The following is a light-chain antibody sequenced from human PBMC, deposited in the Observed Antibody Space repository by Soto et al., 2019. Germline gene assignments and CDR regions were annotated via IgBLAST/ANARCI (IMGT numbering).Light chain of an antibody. J-gene: IGKJ1*01. CDR1: QSVSSNY. CDR3: QQYGSSPWT. V-gene: IGKV3-20*01. Sequence: EIVLTQSPGTLSLSPGERATLSCRASQSVSSNYLAWYQQKPGQAPRPLIYGASSRATGIPDRFSGSGAGTDFTLTISRLESQDFAVYYCQQYGSSPWTFGQETKVAIK. CDR2: GAS.